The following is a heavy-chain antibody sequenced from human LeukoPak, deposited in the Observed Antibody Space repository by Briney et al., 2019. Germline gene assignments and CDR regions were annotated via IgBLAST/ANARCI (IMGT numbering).Heavy chain of an antibody. Sequence: GGSLRLSCAASGFTFSSYAMSWVRQAPGKGLEWVSVISGSGGSTDYADSVKGRFTISRDNSKNTLYLQMNSLRAEDTAVYYCAKGYYYDSGEARPHAFDIWGQGTMVTVSS. CDR2: ISGSGGST. CDR1: GFTFSSYA. V-gene: IGHV3-23*01. CDR3: AKGYYYDSGEARPHAFDI. J-gene: IGHJ3*02. D-gene: IGHD3-22*01.